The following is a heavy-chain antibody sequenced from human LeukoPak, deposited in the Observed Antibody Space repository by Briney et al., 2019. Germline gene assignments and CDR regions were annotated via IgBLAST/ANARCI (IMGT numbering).Heavy chain of an antibody. J-gene: IGHJ4*02. CDR3: AGQLWSGYYFDY. Sequence: GASVKVSCKVSGYTLTELSMHWVRQAPGKGLEWMGGFDPEDGETIYAQKFQGRVTMTEDTSTDTTYMELSSLRSEDTAVYYCAGQLWSGYYFDYWGQGTLVTVSS. CDR1: GYTLTELS. D-gene: IGHD5-18*01. CDR2: FDPEDGET. V-gene: IGHV1-24*01.